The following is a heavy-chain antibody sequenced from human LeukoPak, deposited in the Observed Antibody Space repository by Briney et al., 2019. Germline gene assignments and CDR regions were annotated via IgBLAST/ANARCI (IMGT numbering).Heavy chain of an antibody. CDR2: ISPSGGST. Sequence: ASVKVSCKAFGYTFTSNYMHWVRQAPGQGPEWMGVISPSGGSTTYAQKFQGRVTLTRDMSTSTDYLELSSLRAEDTAVYYCARVEALYNSGSVWAYWGQGTLVTVSS. V-gene: IGHV1-46*01. CDR3: ARVEALYNSGSVWAY. J-gene: IGHJ4*02. D-gene: IGHD3-10*01. CDR1: GYTFTSNY.